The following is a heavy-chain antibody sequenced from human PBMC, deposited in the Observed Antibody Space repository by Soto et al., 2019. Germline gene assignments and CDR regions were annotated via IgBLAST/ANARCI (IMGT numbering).Heavy chain of an antibody. J-gene: IGHJ4*02. CDR2: IKQDGSEK. D-gene: IGHD6-13*01. V-gene: IGHV3-7*03. CDR3: ARDWGIAAAGSHYFDS. Sequence: EVQLVESGGGLVQPGGSLRLSCAASGFSFSTYWMNWVRQAPGKGLEWVANIKQDGSEKYYVDSVKGRFTISRDNAKNSLYLQMNSLRAENTAVYYCARDWGIAAAGSHYFDSWGQGTLVTVSS. CDR1: GFSFSTYW.